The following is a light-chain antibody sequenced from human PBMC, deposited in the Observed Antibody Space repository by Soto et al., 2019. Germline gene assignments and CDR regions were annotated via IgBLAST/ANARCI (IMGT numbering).Light chain of an antibody. CDR2: DVS. Sequence: QSALTQPASVSASPGQSITISCTGSSSDVGGYNYVSWYQQYPGKAPKLIIHDVSNRASGVSNRFSGSKSGNTASLTISGLQAEDEAEYYCSSRTSSSAFVVFGGGTKLTVL. CDR3: SSRTSSSAFVV. J-gene: IGLJ2*01. V-gene: IGLV2-14*01. CDR1: SSDVGGYNY.